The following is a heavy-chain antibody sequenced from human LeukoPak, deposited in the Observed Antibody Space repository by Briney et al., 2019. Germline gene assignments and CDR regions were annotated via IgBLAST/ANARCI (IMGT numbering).Heavy chain of an antibody. J-gene: IGHJ4*02. CDR1: GFTFSSYA. V-gene: IGHV3-30*18. D-gene: IGHD3-16*01. Sequence: GGSLRLSCAASGFTFSSYAMSWVRQAPGKGLEWVAVISYDGSNKYYADSVKGRFTISRDNSKNTLYLQMNSLRAEDTAVYYCAKDLWGGIDYWGQGTLVTVSS. CDR3: AKDLWGGIDY. CDR2: ISYDGSNK.